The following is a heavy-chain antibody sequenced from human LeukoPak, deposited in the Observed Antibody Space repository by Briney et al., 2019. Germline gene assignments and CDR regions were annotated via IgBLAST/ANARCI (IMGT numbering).Heavy chain of an antibody. CDR1: GGSVSSYC. Sequence: SETLSLTCTVSGGSVSSYCWSWVRQSPGKGLEWIGYIFTSGRTDYNPSLKSRVPMSVDTSKNQVPMELRFLTAADTGVYYCARMLVDGVTAIRGRYFDYWGQGTLVTVSS. D-gene: IGHD2-21*02. CDR2: IFTSGRT. CDR3: ARMLVDGVTAIRGRYFDY. V-gene: IGHV4-4*09. J-gene: IGHJ4*02.